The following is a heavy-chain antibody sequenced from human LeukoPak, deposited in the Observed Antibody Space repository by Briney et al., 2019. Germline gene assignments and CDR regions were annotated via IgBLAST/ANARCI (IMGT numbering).Heavy chain of an antibody. V-gene: IGHV3-30*18. CDR3: AKDDYDFWSGYYWNYFDY. CDR1: GFTFSSYG. CDR2: ISYDGSNK. D-gene: IGHD3-3*01. Sequence: PGGSLRLSCAASGFTFSSYGMHWVRQAPGKGLEWVAVISYDGSNKYYADSVKGRFTISRDNSKNTLYLQMNSLRAEDTAVYYCAKDDYDFWSGYYWNYFDYWGQGTLVTVSS. J-gene: IGHJ4*02.